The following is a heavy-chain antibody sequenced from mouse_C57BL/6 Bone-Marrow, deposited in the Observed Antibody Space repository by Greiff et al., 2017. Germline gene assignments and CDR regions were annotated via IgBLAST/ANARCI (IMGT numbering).Heavy chain of an antibody. CDR2: IYPGSGNT. Sequence: VQLQQSGAELVRPGASVKLSCKASGYTFTDYYINWVKQRPGQGLEWIARIYPGSGNTYYNEKFKGKATLTAEKSSSTAYMQLSSLTSEDSAVYFCARWGTPDYWGQGTTLTVSS. CDR3: ARWGTPDY. V-gene: IGHV1-76*01. D-gene: IGHD2-14*01. CDR1: GYTFTDYY. J-gene: IGHJ2*01.